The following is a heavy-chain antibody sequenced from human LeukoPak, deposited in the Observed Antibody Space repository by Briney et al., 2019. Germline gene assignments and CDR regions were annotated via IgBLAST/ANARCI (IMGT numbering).Heavy chain of an antibody. CDR3: AREGVLGMATARNWYFDL. CDR2: IYTSGST. CDR1: GGSISSGSFY. Sequence: PSQTLSLTCTVSGGSISSGSFYWSWIRQPAGKGLEWIGRIYTSGSTNYNPSLKSRVTISVDTSKNQFSLKLSSVTAADTAVYYCAREGVLGMATARNWYFDLWGRGTLVTVSS. J-gene: IGHJ2*01. V-gene: IGHV4-61*02. D-gene: IGHD5-24*01.